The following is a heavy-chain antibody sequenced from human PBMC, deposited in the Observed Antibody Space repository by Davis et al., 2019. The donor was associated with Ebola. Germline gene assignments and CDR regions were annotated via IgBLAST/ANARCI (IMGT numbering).Heavy chain of an antibody. CDR3: ARGDSSSSYGNYYYYGMDV. CDR1: GGSISSGGYY. CDR2: IYYSGST. D-gene: IGHD6-6*01. J-gene: IGHJ6*02. Sequence: SETLSLTCTVSGGSISSGGYYWSWIRQHPGKGLEWIGYIYYSGSTYYNPSLKSRVTISVDTSKNQFSLKLSSVTAADTAVYYCARGDSSSSYGNYYYYGMDVWGQGTTVTVSS. V-gene: IGHV4-31*03.